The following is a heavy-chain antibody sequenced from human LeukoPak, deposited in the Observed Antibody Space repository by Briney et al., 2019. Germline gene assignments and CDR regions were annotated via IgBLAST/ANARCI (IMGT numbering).Heavy chain of an antibody. V-gene: IGHV3-23*01. CDR2: ISGSGGST. J-gene: IGHJ4*02. CDR3: ARGRQLGFYFDY. D-gene: IGHD6-13*01. Sequence: GGSLRLSCAVSGFTFSSYAMSWVRQAPGKGLEWVSAISGSGGSTYYADSVKGRFTISRDNSKNTLYLQMNSLRAEDTAVYYCARGRQLGFYFDYWGQGTLVTVSS. CDR1: GFTFSSYA.